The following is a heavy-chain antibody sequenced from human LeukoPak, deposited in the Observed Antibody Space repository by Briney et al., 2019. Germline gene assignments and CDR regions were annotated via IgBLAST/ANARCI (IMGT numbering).Heavy chain of an antibody. Sequence: LGGSLRLSCAASGFTFSSYAMSWVRQAPGKGLEWVSAISGSGGSTYYADSVKGRFTISRDNSKNTLYLQMNSLRAEDTAVYYCAKGGVLRYFAWLAVFDIWGKGTMVTVSS. J-gene: IGHJ3*02. CDR2: ISGSGGST. V-gene: IGHV3-23*01. D-gene: IGHD3-9*01. CDR1: GFTFSSYA. CDR3: AKGGVLRYFAWLAVFDI.